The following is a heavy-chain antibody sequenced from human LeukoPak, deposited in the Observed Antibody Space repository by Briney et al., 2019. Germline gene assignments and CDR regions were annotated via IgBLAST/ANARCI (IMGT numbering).Heavy chain of an antibody. D-gene: IGHD5-12*01. V-gene: IGHV4-59*01. Sequence: PSETLSLTCTVSGGSISSYYWSWIRQPPGKGLEWIGYIYYSGSTNYNPSLKSRVTISVDTSKNQFSLKLSSVTAADTAVYYCARLGPIVATIPWFDPWGQGTLVTVSS. CDR1: GGSISSYY. J-gene: IGHJ5*02. CDR2: IYYSGST. CDR3: ARLGPIVATIPWFDP.